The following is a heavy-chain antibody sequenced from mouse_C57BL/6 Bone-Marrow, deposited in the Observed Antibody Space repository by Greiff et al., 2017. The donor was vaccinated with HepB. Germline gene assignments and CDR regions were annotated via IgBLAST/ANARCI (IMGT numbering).Heavy chain of an antibody. CDR1: GFTFSSYG. D-gene: IGHD1-1*01. CDR2: ISSGGSYT. J-gene: IGHJ2*01. Sequence: EVKVVESGGDLVKPGGSLKLSCAASGFTFSSYGMSWVRQTPDKRLEWVATISSGGSYTYYPDSVKGRFTISRDNAKNTLYLQMSSLKSEDTAMYYCARSLLPDYWGQGTTLTVSS. V-gene: IGHV5-6*01. CDR3: ARSLLPDY.